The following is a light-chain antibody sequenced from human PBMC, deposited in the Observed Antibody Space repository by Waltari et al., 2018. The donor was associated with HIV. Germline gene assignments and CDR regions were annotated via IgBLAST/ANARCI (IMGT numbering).Light chain of an antibody. CDR3: QQSYRTPRT. Sequence: DIQMTQSPSSRSASVGDRITITCRASQTIATYLNWYQQKPGKAPKLLIYSASSLQSGVPSRFSGSGSGTYFTLTITSLQPDDFATYYCQQSYRTPRTFGQGTKLEI. CDR2: SAS. V-gene: IGKV1-39*01. J-gene: IGKJ2*01. CDR1: QTIATY.